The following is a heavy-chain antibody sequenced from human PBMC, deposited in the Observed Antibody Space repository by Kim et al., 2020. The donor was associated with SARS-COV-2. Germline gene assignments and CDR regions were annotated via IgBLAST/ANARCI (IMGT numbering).Heavy chain of an antibody. V-gene: IGHV4-34*01. J-gene: IGHJ6*02. Sequence: PSLKSRVTISVDTSKNQFSLKLSSVTAADTAVYYCARVTVVPAAPDGMDVWGQGTTVTVSS. D-gene: IGHD2-2*01. CDR3: ARVTVVPAAPDGMDV.